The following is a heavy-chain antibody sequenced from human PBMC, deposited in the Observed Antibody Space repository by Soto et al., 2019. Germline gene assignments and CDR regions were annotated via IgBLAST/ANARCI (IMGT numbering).Heavy chain of an antibody. V-gene: IGHV3-21*01. CDR3: ARRIGWELLRHYYYYGMDV. J-gene: IGHJ6*02. Sequence: GGSLRLSCAASGFTFSNYPMTWVRQAPGKVLKWVSSISSSSSYIYYADSVKGRFTISRDNAKNPLYLQMNSLRAEDTAVYYCARRIGWELLRHYYYYGMDVWGQGTTVTVSS. CDR1: GFTFSNYP. CDR2: ISSSSSYI. D-gene: IGHD1-26*01.